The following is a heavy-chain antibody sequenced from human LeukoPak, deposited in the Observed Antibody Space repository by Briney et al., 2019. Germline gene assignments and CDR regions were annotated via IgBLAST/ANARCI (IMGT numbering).Heavy chain of an antibody. Sequence: SETLSLTCAVYGGSFSGYYWSWIRQPPGKGLEWIGEINHSGSTNYNPSLKSRVTISVDTSKNQFSLKLSSVTAADTAVYYCARSFGIRWQFFDYWGQGTLVTVSS. V-gene: IGHV4-34*01. CDR3: ARSFGIRWQFFDY. D-gene: IGHD4-23*01. CDR1: GGSFSGYY. J-gene: IGHJ4*02. CDR2: INHSGST.